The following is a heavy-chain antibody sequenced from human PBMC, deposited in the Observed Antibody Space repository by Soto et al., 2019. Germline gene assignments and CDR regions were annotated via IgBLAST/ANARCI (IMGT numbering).Heavy chain of an antibody. J-gene: IGHJ4*02. Sequence: QVQLVQSGAEVKKPGASVKVSCKASGYMFSGFGINWVRQAPGQGLEWMGWIRPYDGNTDYAQNLQGRLTMITDTSTSTAYMELRSLTSDDTAVYYCARDLDGSGSYYTDYWGPGTLVTVSS. CDR3: ARDLDGSGSYYTDY. D-gene: IGHD3-10*01. V-gene: IGHV1-18*01. CDR1: GYMFSGFG. CDR2: IRPYDGNT.